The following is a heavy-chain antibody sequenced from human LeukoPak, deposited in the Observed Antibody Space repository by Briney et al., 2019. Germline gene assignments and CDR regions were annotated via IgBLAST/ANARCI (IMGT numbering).Heavy chain of an antibody. J-gene: IGHJ4*02. D-gene: IGHD3-3*01. CDR3: AKAYGDADQGKGYYDFWSGYSYYFDY. CDR2: IYYSGST. CDR1: GGSISSYY. Sequence: SETLSFTCTVSGGSISSYYWSWIRQPPGKGLEWIGYIYYSGSTNYNPSLKSRVTISVDTSKNQFSLKLSSVTAADTAVYYCAKAYGDADQGKGYYDFWSGYSYYFDYWGQGTLVTVSS. V-gene: IGHV4-59*08.